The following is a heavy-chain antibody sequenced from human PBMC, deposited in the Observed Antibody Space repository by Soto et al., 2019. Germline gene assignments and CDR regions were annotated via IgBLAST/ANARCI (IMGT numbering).Heavy chain of an antibody. CDR3: ARGEWLLSTDAFDI. Sequence: SETLSLTCAVYGGSFSGYYWSWIRQPPGKGLEWIGEINHSGSTNYNPSLKSRVTISVDTSKNQFSLKLSSVTAADTAVYYCARGEWLLSTDAFDIWGQGTMVTV. CDR2: INHSGST. V-gene: IGHV4-34*01. CDR1: GGSFSGYY. J-gene: IGHJ3*02. D-gene: IGHD3-3*01.